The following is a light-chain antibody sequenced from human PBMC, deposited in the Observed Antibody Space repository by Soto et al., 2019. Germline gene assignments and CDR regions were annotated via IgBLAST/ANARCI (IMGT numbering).Light chain of an antibody. CDR1: QSVSSY. CDR3: QQRRNWPPLT. J-gene: IGKJ1*01. CDR2: DAS. Sequence: EIVLTQSPATLSLSPGERATLSCRASQSVSSYLAWYQQKPGQAPRLLIYDASNRATGIPARFSGSGSGTDFTLTISSLEPEDFAVYYCQQRRNWPPLTFGQGIKVEIK. V-gene: IGKV3-11*01.